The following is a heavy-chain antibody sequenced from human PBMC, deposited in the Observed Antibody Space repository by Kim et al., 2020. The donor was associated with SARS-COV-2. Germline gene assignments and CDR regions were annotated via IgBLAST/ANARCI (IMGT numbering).Heavy chain of an antibody. J-gene: IGHJ6*03. CDR3: AREAKYSSSWTLSPVRPYYMDV. D-gene: IGHD6-13*01. CDR1: GGSISSSSYY. Sequence: SETLSLTCTVSGGSISSSSYYWSWIRQPPGKGLEWIGSIYYSGSTYYNPSLKSRVTISVDTSKNQFSLKLSSVTAADTAVYYCAREAKYSSSWTLSPVRPYYMDVWGKGTTVTVSS. V-gene: IGHV4-39*02. CDR2: IYYSGST.